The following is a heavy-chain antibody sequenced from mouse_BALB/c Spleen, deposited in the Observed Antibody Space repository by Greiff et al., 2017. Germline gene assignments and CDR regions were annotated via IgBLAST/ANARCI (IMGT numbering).Heavy chain of an antibody. J-gene: IGHJ2*01. CDR2: ISSGGSYT. CDR1: GFTFSSYG. V-gene: IGHV5-6*01. Sequence: EVKLMESGGDLVKPGGSLKLSCAASGFTFSSYGMSWVRQTPDKRLEWVATISSGGSYTYYPDSVKGRFTISRDNAKNTLYLQMSSLKSEDTAMYYCARLREGRYFDYWGPGTTLTVSS. CDR3: ARLREGRYFDY.